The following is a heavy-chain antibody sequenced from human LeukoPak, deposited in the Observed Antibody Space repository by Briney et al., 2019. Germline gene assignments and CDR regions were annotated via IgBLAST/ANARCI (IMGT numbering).Heavy chain of an antibody. Sequence: GGSLRLSCAASGFIFSTYAMHWVRQAPGKGLEWVAVIWYDGSNKYYADSVKGRFTISRDNSKNTLDLQMNSLRAEDTAVYCCARDRSYDFWSGYSTPDYWGQGTLVTVSS. D-gene: IGHD3-3*01. CDR2: IWYDGSNK. J-gene: IGHJ4*02. CDR1: GFIFSTYA. V-gene: IGHV3-33*08. CDR3: ARDRSYDFWSGYSTPDY.